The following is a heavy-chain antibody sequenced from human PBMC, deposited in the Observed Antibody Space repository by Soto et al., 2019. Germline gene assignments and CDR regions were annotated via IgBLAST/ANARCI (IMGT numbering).Heavy chain of an antibody. CDR2: INPNSGGT. CDR3: ATYGLEPNAFSI. J-gene: IGHJ3*02. D-gene: IGHD1-1*01. Sequence: PGQGLEWMGWINPNSGGTNYAQKFQGWVTMTRDTSISTAYMELSRLRSDDTAVYYCATYGLEPNAFSICGQGTMVPVSS. V-gene: IGHV1-2*04.